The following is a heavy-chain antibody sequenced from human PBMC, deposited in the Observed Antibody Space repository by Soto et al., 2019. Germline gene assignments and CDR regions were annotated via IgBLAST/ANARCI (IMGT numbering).Heavy chain of an antibody. CDR3: TTERVDSSGYYSDY. Sequence: EVQLVESGGGLVKPGGSLRLSCAASGFTFSNAWMSWVLQAPGKGLEWVDRIKSKTDGGTTDYAAPVKGRFTISRDDSKNTLYLQMNSLKTEDTAVYYCTTERVDSSGYYSDYWGQGTLVTVSS. CDR1: GFTFSNAW. D-gene: IGHD3-22*01. V-gene: IGHV3-15*01. J-gene: IGHJ4*02. CDR2: IKSKTDGGTT.